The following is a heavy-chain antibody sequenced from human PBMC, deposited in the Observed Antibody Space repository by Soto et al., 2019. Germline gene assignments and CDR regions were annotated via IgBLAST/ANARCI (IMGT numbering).Heavy chain of an antibody. J-gene: IGHJ5*02. CDR3: AKCRTVCLHNWIDP. Sequence: GGSLRLSCAASGFTFSSYGMIWVRQAPGKGLEWVSSISGGGETTYYADSVKGRFTISRDNSRDTLYLQMNSLRAEDTAVYYCAKCRTVCLHNWIDPWGQGTLVTVSS. D-gene: IGHD2-2*01. CDR1: GFTFSSYG. CDR2: ISGGGETT. V-gene: IGHV3-23*01.